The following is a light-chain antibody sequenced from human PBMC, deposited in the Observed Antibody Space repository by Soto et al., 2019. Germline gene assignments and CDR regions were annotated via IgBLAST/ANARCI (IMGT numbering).Light chain of an antibody. J-gene: IGKJ5*01. CDR3: QQSYMDPIT. CDR1: Q. CDR2: DAF. V-gene: IGKV1-39*01. Sequence: TQSPATLSLSPGERATLSCRASQKKPGKAPNLLIYDAFRLQSGVPSRFSGRGGGTDFTLSISSGQPADFATYFCQQSYMDPITFGQGTRLEIK.